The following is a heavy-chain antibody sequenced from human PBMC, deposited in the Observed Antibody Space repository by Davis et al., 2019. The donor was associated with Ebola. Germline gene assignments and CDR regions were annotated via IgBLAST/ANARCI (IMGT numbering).Heavy chain of an antibody. Sequence: MPGGSLRLSCTVSGGSISSYYWSWIRQPPGKGLEWIGYIYYSGSTNYNPSLKSRVTISVDTSKNQFSLKLSSVTAADTAVYYCARAGWFGENYYYYGMDVWGQGTTVTVSS. V-gene: IGHV4-59*08. CDR2: IYYSGST. D-gene: IGHD3-10*01. CDR3: ARAGWFGENYYYYGMDV. CDR1: GGSISSYY. J-gene: IGHJ6*02.